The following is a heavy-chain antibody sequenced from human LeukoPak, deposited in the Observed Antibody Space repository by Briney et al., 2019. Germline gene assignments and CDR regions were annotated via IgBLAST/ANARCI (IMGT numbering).Heavy chain of an antibody. CDR1: GYTFTGYY. CDR2: INPNSGGT. J-gene: IGHJ4*02. Sequence: ASVKVSCKASGYTFTGYYIHWVRQAPGQGLEWMGWINPNSGGTNYAQEFRGRVTMTRDTSISTAYMELSRLRSDDTAVYYCASNTMVRGVIITSGYWGQGTLVTVSS. CDR3: ASNTMVRGVIITSGY. V-gene: IGHV1-2*02. D-gene: IGHD3-10*01.